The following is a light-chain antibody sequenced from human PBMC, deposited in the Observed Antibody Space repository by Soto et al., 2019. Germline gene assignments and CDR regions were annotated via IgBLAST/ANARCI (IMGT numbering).Light chain of an antibody. CDR1: QSVSSSY. J-gene: IGKJ1*01. CDR3: HQYGSPPRT. Sequence: EMVLTQSPGTLSLSPGERATLSCRASQSVSSSYLAWYQQKPGQAPRLLIYGASSRATGIPDRFSGSGSGTDFTLTISRLQPEDFAVYYCHQYGSPPRTFGQGTKVEPK. V-gene: IGKV3-20*01. CDR2: GAS.